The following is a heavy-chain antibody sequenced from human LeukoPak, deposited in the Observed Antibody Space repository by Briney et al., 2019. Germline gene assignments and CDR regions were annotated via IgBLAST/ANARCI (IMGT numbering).Heavy chain of an antibody. Sequence: KPSETLSLNCTVSGGSISSSSYYWCWIRQPPGKGLECIGSIYYSGSTYYNPSLKSRVTISVDTSKNQFSLKLSSVTAADTAVYYCARGLDYGDYVGYWGQGTLVTVSS. CDR3: ARGLDYGDYVGY. CDR2: IYYSGST. V-gene: IGHV4-39*01. J-gene: IGHJ4*02. D-gene: IGHD4-17*01. CDR1: GGSISSSSYY.